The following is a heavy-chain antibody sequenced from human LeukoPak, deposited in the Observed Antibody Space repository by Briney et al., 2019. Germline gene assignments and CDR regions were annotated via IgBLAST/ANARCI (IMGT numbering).Heavy chain of an antibody. V-gene: IGHV3-21*01. J-gene: IGHJ6*03. CDR2: ITSVSSHI. CDR1: GFTFDDYG. CDR3: ARDPYSGSYGADYYYYMDV. D-gene: IGHD1-26*01. Sequence: PGGSLRLSCAASGFTFDDYGMSWVRQAPGQGLEWASSITSVSSHIYYADSVKGRFTISRDNAKSSLYLQMNSLRAEDTAVYYCARDPYSGSYGADYYYYMDVWGKGTTVTISS.